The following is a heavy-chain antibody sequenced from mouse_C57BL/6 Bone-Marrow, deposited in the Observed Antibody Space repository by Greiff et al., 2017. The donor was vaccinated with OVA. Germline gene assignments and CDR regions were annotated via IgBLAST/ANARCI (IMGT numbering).Heavy chain of an antibody. CDR3: ARHHYYGSSYVGWFAY. Sequence: EVQLVESGGDLVKPGGSLKLSCAASGFTFSSYGMSWVRQTPDKRLEWVATISSGGSYTYYPDSVKGRFTLSRDNAKNTLYLQMSSLKSEDTAMYYCARHHYYGSSYVGWFAYWGQGTLVTVSA. V-gene: IGHV5-6*01. CDR2: ISSGGSYT. J-gene: IGHJ3*01. D-gene: IGHD1-1*01. CDR1: GFTFSSYG.